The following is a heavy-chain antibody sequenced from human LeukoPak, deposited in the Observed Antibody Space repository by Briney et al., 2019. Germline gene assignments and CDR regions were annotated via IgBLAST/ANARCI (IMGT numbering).Heavy chain of an antibody. V-gene: IGHV3-23*01. J-gene: IGHJ4*02. CDR2: ISGSGGTT. CDR1: GFTFSSYW. D-gene: IGHD6-19*01. CDR3: AKASQWLAFDY. Sequence: GGSLRLSCAASGFTFSSYWMSWVRQGPGKGLEWVSAISGSGGTTYYADSVKGRFTISRDNSKDTLYLQMNSLRAEDTAVYYCAKASQWLAFDYWGQGTLVTVSS.